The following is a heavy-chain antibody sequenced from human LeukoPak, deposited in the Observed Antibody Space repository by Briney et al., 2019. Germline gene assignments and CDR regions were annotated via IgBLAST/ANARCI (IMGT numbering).Heavy chain of an antibody. J-gene: IGHJ3*02. CDR3: ARGPSHSDTAMAKDAFDI. CDR1: GGSFSGYY. Sequence: PSETLSLTCAVYGGSFSGYYWSWIRQPPGKGLEWIGEINHSGSTNYNPSLKSRVTISVDTSKNQFSLKLSSVTAADTAVYYCARGPSHSDTAMAKDAFDIWGQGTMVTVSS. D-gene: IGHD5-18*01. CDR2: INHSGST. V-gene: IGHV4-34*01.